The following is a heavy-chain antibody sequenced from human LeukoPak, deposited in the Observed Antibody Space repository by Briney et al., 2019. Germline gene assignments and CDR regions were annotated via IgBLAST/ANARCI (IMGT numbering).Heavy chain of an antibody. Sequence: GESLKISCKGSGYSFTSYWIGWVRQMTGKGLEWMGIIYPGDSEPRYSPSFQGQVTISADKSISTAYLQWSSLKASDTAMYYCARHAVYYGSVKSIDYWGQGTLVTVSS. CDR3: ARHAVYYGSVKSIDY. V-gene: IGHV5-51*01. D-gene: IGHD3-10*01. CDR1: GYSFTSYW. CDR2: IYPGDSEP. J-gene: IGHJ4*02.